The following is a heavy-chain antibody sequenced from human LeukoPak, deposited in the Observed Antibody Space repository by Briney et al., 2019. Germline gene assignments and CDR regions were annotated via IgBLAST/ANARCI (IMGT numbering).Heavy chain of an antibody. Sequence: ASVKVSCKASGYTFTSYGISWVRQAPGQGLEWMGWINPNSGGTNYAQKFQGRVTMTRDTSISTAYMELSRLRSDDTAVYYCATNWETYYFDYWGQGTLVTVSS. V-gene: IGHV1-2*02. CDR2: INPNSGGT. J-gene: IGHJ4*02. CDR3: ATNWETYYFDY. D-gene: IGHD1-1*01. CDR1: GYTFTSYG.